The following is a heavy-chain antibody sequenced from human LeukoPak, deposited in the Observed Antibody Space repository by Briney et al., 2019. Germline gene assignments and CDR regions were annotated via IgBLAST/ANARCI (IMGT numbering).Heavy chain of an antibody. D-gene: IGHD2-2*01. V-gene: IGHV4-39*07. Sequence: SETLSLTCTASGGSISSSSYYWGWIRQPPGKGLEWIGSIYYSGSTNYNPSLKSRVTISVDTSKNQFSLKLSSVTAADTAVYYCAREGYCSSTSCYPSYYMDVWGKGTTVTVSS. CDR1: GGSISSSSYY. CDR3: AREGYCSSTSCYPSYYMDV. CDR2: IYYSGST. J-gene: IGHJ6*03.